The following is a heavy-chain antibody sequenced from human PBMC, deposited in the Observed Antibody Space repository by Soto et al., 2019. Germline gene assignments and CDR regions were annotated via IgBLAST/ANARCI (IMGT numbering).Heavy chain of an antibody. J-gene: IGHJ4*02. D-gene: IGHD6-13*01. CDR2: IYYSGST. Sequence: SETLSLTCTDSGGSISSYYWSWIRQPPGKGLEWIGYIYYSGSTNYNPSLKSRVTISVDTSKNQFSLKLSSVTAADTAVYYCARHVQRIAAAGTFDYWGQGTLVTVSS. CDR1: GGSISSYY. V-gene: IGHV4-59*08. CDR3: ARHVQRIAAAGTFDY.